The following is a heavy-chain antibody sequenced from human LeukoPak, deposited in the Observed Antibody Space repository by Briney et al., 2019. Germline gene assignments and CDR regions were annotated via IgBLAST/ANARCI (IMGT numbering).Heavy chain of an antibody. V-gene: IGHV4-31*03. Sequence: PSETLSCTCTVSGGSISSGGYYWSWIRQHPGKGLEWIGYIYYSGSTYYNPSLKSRVTISVDTSKNQFSLKLSSVTAADTAVYYCARPTLRFRFDPWGQGTLVTVSS. D-gene: IGHD4-17*01. CDR1: GGSISSGGYY. CDR3: ARPTLRFRFDP. CDR2: IYYSGST. J-gene: IGHJ5*02.